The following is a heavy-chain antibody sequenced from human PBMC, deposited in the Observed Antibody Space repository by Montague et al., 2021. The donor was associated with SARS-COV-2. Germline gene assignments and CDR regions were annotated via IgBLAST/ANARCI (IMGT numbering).Heavy chain of an antibody. J-gene: IGHJ6*02. Sequence: SETLSLTCTVSIGSISSYYWSWIRQPPGKGLEWIWNIYYSWSTNYNPSLKSRVTISVDTSKNQFSLTLSSVTAADPAVYYCASSVFSESRRQGLWGVSTVGSFSMDAWGQGTTVTVSS. CDR1: IGSISSYY. CDR3: ASSVFSESRRQGLWGVSTVGSFSMDA. V-gene: IGHV4-59*01. CDR2: IYYSWST. D-gene: IGHD5/OR15-5a*01.